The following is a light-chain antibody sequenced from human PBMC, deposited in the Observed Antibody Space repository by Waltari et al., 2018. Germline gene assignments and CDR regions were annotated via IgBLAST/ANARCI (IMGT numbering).Light chain of an antibody. J-gene: IGLJ3*02. CDR3: QAWDSSSVV. Sequence: SYEVTQSPSVSVSPGQTATIACSGDKLEDKFTAWFQQRPGQSPVLIIYRDTKRPPGIPERFLGSNYGNTATLTISGTQAMDEGDYYCQAWDSSSVVFGGGTKLTVL. CDR1: KLEDKF. CDR2: RDT. V-gene: IGLV3-1*01.